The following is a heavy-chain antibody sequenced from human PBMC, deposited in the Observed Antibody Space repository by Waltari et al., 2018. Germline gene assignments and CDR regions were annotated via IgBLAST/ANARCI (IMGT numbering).Heavy chain of an antibody. CDR3: ATPKLDGPQVDY. V-gene: IGHV1-69-2*01. J-gene: IGHJ4*02. Sequence: EVQLVQSGAEVKKPGATVKISCKASGYTFTDYYMPWGKQAPGKGLEWMGRVDPEDGETIYAEKFQGRVTITADTSTDTAYMELSSLRSEDTAVYYCATPKLDGPQVDYWGQGTLVTVSS. CDR2: VDPEDGET. CDR1: GYTFTDYY. D-gene: IGHD1-1*01.